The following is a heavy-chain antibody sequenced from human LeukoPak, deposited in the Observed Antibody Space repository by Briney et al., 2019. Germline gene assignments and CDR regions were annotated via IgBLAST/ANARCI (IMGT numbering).Heavy chain of an antibody. CDR2: IYHSGST. J-gene: IGHJ4*02. V-gene: IGHV4-4*02. D-gene: IGHD2-15*01. CDR3: ARNGDCSGGSCYQFDY. CDR1: GGSISSSNW. Sequence: SETLSLTCAVSGGSISSSNWWSWVRQPPGKGLEWIGEIYHSGSTNYNPSLKSRVTISVDKSKNQFSLKLSSVTAADTAVYYCARNGDCSGGSCYQFDYWGQGTLVTVSS.